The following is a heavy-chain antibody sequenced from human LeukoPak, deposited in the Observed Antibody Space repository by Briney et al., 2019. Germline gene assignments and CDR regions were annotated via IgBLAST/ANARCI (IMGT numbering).Heavy chain of an antibody. V-gene: IGHV6-1*01. J-gene: IGHJ6*03. CDR1: GDSVSSNSAA. CDR2: TYYRSKWYN. CDR3: AREEFRATGGGYSGYDREYYYYYMDV. D-gene: IGHD5-12*01. Sequence: SQTLSLTCAISGDSVSSNSAAWNWIRQSPSRGLEWLGRTYYRSKWYNDYAVSVKSRITINPDTSKNQFSLQLNSVTPEDTAVSYCAREEFRATGGGYSGYDREYYYYYMDVWGKGTTVTVSS.